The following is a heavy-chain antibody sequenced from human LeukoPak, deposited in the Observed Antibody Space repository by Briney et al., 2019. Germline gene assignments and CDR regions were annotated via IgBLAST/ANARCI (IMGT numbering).Heavy chain of an antibody. CDR1: GGTFSSYA. CDR3: ARVRFLEWLPHMDV. V-gene: IGHV1-69*13. Sequence: SVKVSCKASGGTFSSYAISWVRQAPGQGLEWMGGIIPIFGTANYARKFQGRVTITADESTSTAYMELSSLRSEDTAVYYCARVRFLEWLPHMDVWGKGTTVTVSS. J-gene: IGHJ6*03. D-gene: IGHD3-3*01. CDR2: IIPIFGTA.